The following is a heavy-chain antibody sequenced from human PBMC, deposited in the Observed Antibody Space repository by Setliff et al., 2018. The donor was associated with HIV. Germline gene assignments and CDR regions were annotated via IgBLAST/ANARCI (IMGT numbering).Heavy chain of an antibody. V-gene: IGHV4-4*07. CDR3: VRSIHGGGSEPFDT. CDR1: GGSISGDF. D-gene: IGHD3-10*01. CDR2: THASGTT. J-gene: IGHJ5*02. Sequence: SETLSLTCTVPGGSISGDFWTWIRQPAGEGLEWIGRTHASGTTQCAPSLKNRCSMSRDTSKNQFSLKLSSVTAAETAVYYCVRSIHGGGSEPFDTWGQGILVTVSS.